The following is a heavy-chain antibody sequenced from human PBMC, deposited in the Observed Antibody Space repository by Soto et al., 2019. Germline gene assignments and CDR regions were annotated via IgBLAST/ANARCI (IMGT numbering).Heavy chain of an antibody. CDR2: IYYDGGT. Sequence: PSETLSLTCNVSGASISSNTYYWASIRRPPGKGLESIGRIYYDGGTYYNPSLTSLLTVPVDPSKNQLSLELNSVTAADTAVYFCVSRGSALSFDYWVQGTLVTVSS. CDR3: VSRGSALSFDY. D-gene: IGHD6-19*01. J-gene: IGHJ4*02. V-gene: IGHV4-39*01. CDR1: GASISSNTYY.